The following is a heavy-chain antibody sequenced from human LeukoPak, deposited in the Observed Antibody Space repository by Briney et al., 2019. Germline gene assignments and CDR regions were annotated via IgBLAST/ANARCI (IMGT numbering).Heavy chain of an antibody. Sequence: GGSLRLSCAASGFTFSSYWMNWARQAPGKGLEWVAGINHNGNVNYYVDSVKGRFTISRDNAKNSLYLQMSNLRAEDTAVYFCARGGGLDVWGQGATVTVSS. CDR2: INHNGNVN. D-gene: IGHD3-16*01. J-gene: IGHJ6*02. CDR1: GFTFSSYW. CDR3: ARGGGLDV. V-gene: IGHV3-7*03.